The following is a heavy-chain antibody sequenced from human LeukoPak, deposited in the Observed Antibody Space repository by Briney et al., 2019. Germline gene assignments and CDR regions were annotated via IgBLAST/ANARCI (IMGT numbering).Heavy chain of an antibody. CDR2: IRYDGSNK. V-gene: IGHV3-30*02. D-gene: IGHD2-2*01. Sequence: PGGSLRLSCAASGFTFSSYGMHWVRQAPGKGLEWVAFIRYDGSNKYYADSVKGRFTISRDNSKNTLYLQMNSLRAEDTAVYYCAKDPTDIVVVPAAIAAWRTLVYGGYSGQGTLVTVSS. CDR1: GFTFSSYG. CDR3: AKDPTDIVVVPAAIAAWRTLVYGGY. J-gene: IGHJ4*02.